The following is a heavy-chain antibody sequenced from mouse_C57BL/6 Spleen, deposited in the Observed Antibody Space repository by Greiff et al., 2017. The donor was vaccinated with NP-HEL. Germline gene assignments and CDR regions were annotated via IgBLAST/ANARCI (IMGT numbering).Heavy chain of an antibody. J-gene: IGHJ2*01. CDR1: GYTFTSYW. CDR2: IYPGSGST. CDR3: ARRLNYYGSSLDY. Sequence: VQLQQPGAELVKPGASVKMSCKASGYTFTSYWITWVKQRPGQGLEWIGDIYPGSGSTNYNEKFKSKATLTVDTSSSTAYMQLSSLTSEDSAVYYCARRLNYYGSSLDYWGQGTTLTVSS. D-gene: IGHD1-1*01. V-gene: IGHV1-55*01.